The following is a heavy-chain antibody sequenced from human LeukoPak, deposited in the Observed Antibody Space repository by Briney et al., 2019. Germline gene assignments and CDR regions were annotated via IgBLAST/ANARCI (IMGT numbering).Heavy chain of an antibody. D-gene: IGHD3-22*01. CDR1: GFTLSSYA. V-gene: IGHV3-23*01. J-gene: IGHJ4*02. CDR3: ATCSARITMIVVVHPDFDY. CDR2: ISGSGGST. Sequence: GGSLRLSCAASGFTLSSYAMSWVGQAPGKGLAWASAISGSGGSTYYADSVKGRFSISRDNSKNTLYLQMNSLRAEDTAVYYCATCSARITMIVVVHPDFDYWGEGTLVTVSS.